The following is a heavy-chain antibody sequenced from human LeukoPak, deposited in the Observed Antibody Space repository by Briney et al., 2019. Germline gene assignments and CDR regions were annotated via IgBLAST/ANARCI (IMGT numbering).Heavy chain of an antibody. Sequence: GGSLRLSCAASGFTFSSYAMHWVRQAPGKGLEWVAVISYDGSNKYYADSVKGRFTISRDNSKNTLYLQMNSLRAEDTAVYYCARDRAVAGLIDYWGQGTLVTVSS. CDR2: ISYDGSNK. CDR1: GFTFSSYA. V-gene: IGHV3-30*04. CDR3: ARDRAVAGLIDY. J-gene: IGHJ4*02. D-gene: IGHD6-19*01.